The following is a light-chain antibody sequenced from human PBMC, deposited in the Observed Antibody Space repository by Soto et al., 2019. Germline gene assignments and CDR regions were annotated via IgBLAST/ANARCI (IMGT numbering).Light chain of an antibody. CDR2: GAS. CDR3: QQYSSSLF. CDR1: QSVSSSY. Sequence: EIVLTQSPGTLSLSPGERATLSCRASQSVSSSYLAWYQQKPGQAPRLLIYGASSRATGIPDRFSGSGSGTDFTLTISRLEPEDFAVYYCQQYSSSLFFRPGTKVDIK. V-gene: IGKV3-20*01. J-gene: IGKJ3*01.